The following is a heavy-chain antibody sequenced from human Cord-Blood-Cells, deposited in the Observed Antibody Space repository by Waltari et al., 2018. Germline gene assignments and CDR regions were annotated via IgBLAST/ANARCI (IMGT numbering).Heavy chain of an antibody. D-gene: IGHD2-15*01. J-gene: IGHJ3*02. Sequence: QVQLVQSGAEVKKPGSSVKVSCKASGGTFSSYASSWVRQAPGQGLEWMGGIIPIFGTANYAQKFQGRVTITADESTSTAYMELSSLRSEDTAVYYCARIVVVVAATLQSYAFDIWGQGTMVTVSS. CDR3: ARIVVVVAATLQSYAFDI. CDR2: IIPIFGTA. CDR1: GGTFSSYA. V-gene: IGHV1-69*01.